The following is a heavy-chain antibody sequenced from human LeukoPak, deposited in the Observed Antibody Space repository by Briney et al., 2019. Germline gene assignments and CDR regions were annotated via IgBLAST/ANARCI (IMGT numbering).Heavy chain of an antibody. V-gene: IGHV4-39*07. Sequence: SETLSLTCTVSGGSISSGGYYWSWIRQPPGKGLEWIGSIYHSGSTYYNPSLKSRVTISVDRSKNQFSLKLSSVTAADTAVYYCARDTAMVTRRALSPRWFDPWGQGTLVTVSS. CDR2: IYHSGST. CDR1: GGSISSGGYY. J-gene: IGHJ5*02. CDR3: ARDTAMVTRRALSPRWFDP. D-gene: IGHD5-18*01.